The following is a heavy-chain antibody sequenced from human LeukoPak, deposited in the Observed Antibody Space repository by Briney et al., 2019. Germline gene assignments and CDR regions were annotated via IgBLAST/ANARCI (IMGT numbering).Heavy chain of an antibody. CDR2: INPNSGGT. D-gene: IGHD3-9*01. CDR3: ARDAYYDILTGYQYYYYMDV. V-gene: IGHV1-2*02. CDR1: GYTFTGYY. J-gene: IGHJ6*03. Sequence: GASVKVSCKASGYTFTGYYMHWVRQAPGQGLEWMGWINPNSGGTNYAQKFQGRVTMTRDTSISTAYMELSRLRSDDTAVYYCARDAYYDILTGYQYYYYMDVWGKGTTVTISS.